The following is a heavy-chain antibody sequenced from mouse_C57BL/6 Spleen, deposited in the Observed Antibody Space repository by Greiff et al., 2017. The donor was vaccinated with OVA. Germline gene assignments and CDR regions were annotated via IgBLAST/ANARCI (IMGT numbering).Heavy chain of an antibody. J-gene: IGHJ1*03. CDR3: AREDYGSSPYFDV. CDR1: GYAFSSSW. Sequence: VKLQESGPELVKPGASVKISCKASGYAFSSSWMTWVKQRPGKGLEWIGRLYPGDGDTNYNGKFKGKATLTADKSSSTAYMQLSSLTSEDSAVYVCAREDYGSSPYFDVWGTGTTVTVAS. V-gene: IGHV1-82*01. CDR2: LYPGDGDT. D-gene: IGHD1-1*01.